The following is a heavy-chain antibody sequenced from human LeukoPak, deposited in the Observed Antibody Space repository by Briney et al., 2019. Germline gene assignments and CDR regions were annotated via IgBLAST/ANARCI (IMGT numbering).Heavy chain of an antibody. D-gene: IGHD3-16*02. CDR1: GFTFGDYA. Sequence: GGSLRLSCTASGFTFGDYAMSWFRQAPGKGLEWVGFIRSKAYGGTTEYAASVKGRFTISRDDSKSIAYLQMNSLRAEDTAVYYCAKDLSSRDYVWGSYRPDFDYWGQGTLVTVS. CDR2: IRSKAYGGTT. J-gene: IGHJ4*02. V-gene: IGHV3-49*03. CDR3: AKDLSSRDYVWGSYRPDFDY.